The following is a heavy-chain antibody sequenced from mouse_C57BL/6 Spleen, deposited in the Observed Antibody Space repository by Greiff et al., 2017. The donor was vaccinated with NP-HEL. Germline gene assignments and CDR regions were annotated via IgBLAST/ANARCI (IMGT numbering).Heavy chain of an antibody. J-gene: IGHJ4*01. CDR3: TTRYGNYNAMDY. CDR2: IDPENGDT. CDR1: GFNIKDDY. D-gene: IGHD2-10*02. V-gene: IGHV14-4*01. Sequence: EVQLQQSGAELVRPGASVKLSCTASGFNIKDDYMHWVKQRPEQGLEWIGWIDPENGDTEYASKFQGKATITADTSSNTAYLQLSSLTSEDTAVYYCTTRYGNYNAMDYWGQGTSVTVSS.